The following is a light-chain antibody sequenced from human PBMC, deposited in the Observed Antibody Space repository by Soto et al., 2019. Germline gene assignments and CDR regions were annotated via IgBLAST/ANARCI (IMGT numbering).Light chain of an antibody. V-gene: IGKV1-39*01. CDR3: QQSYSTPQT. J-gene: IGKJ1*01. CDR1: QSISSY. CDR2: AAS. Sequence: DIQMTQSPSSLSASVGDRVTITCRASQSISSYLNWYQQKPGKAPKLLIYAASSLQSGVPSRFSGSGSGTAFTLTISSLQPEDFATYYCQQSYSTPQTFGQGTTVEIK.